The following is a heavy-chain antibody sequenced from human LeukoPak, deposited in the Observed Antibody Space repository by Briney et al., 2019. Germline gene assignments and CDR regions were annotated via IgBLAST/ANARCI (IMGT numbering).Heavy chain of an antibody. J-gene: IGHJ4*02. Sequence: PSETLSLTCTVSGGSFSSSTYYWSWIRQPPGKGLEWIGYIYYSGSTNYNPSLKSRVTISVDTSKNQFSLKLSSVTAADTAVYYCARGLEGSSGYYLAGDYWGQGTLVTVSS. CDR2: IYYSGST. CDR1: GGSFSSSTYY. D-gene: IGHD3-22*01. V-gene: IGHV4-61*01. CDR3: ARGLEGSSGYYLAGDY.